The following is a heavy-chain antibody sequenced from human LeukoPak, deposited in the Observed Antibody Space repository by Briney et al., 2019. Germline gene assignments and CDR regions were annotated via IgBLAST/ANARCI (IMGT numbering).Heavy chain of an antibody. Sequence: GGSLRLSCAASGFTFNSYAMSWVRQAPGKGLEWVSAISGSGDYTYYADSVKGRVTISRDNSKNTLYLQMSSLRAEDTAVYYCARSMVGATGGWFDPWGQGTLVTVSS. CDR1: GFTFNSYA. J-gene: IGHJ5*02. V-gene: IGHV3-23*01. CDR3: ARSMVGATGGWFDP. CDR2: ISGSGDYT. D-gene: IGHD1-26*01.